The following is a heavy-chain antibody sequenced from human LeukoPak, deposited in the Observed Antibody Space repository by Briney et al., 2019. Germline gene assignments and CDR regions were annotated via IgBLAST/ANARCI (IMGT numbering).Heavy chain of an antibody. J-gene: IGHJ5*02. D-gene: IGHD4-17*01. Sequence: SETLSLTCTVSGGSISSYYWSWIRQPPGKGLEWIGYIYYSGSTNYNPSLKSRVTISVDTSKNQFSLKLSSVTAADTAVYYCARVYGDYFDWFDPWGQGTLVTVPS. CDR3: ARVYGDYFDWFDP. CDR2: IYYSGST. CDR1: GGSISSYY. V-gene: IGHV4-59*01.